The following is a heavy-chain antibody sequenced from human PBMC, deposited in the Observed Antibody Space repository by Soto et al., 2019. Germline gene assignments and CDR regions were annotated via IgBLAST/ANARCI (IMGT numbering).Heavy chain of an antibody. J-gene: IGHJ4*02. V-gene: IGHV4-39*01. CDR2: IYYSGST. D-gene: IGHD5-18*01. CDR1: GFTFSSYSMN. CDR3: ARQEWIQLWPDDY. Sequence: GSLRLSCAASGFTFSSYSMNWVHQAPGKGLEWIGSIYYSGSTYYNPSLKSRVTISVDTSKNQFSLKLSSVTAADTAVYYCARQEWIQLWPDDYWGQGTLVTVSS.